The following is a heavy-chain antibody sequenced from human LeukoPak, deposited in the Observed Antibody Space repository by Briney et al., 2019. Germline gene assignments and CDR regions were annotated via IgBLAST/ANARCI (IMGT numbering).Heavy chain of an antibody. CDR2: IYYSGST. V-gene: IGHV4-59*01. D-gene: IGHD3-10*01. CDR3: ARGFYNSGTYSGYFQY. Sequence: SETLSLTCAVSGGSINDYYWSWIRQSSGKGLEWIGYIYYSGSTNYNPSLKSRVTISIDTSKTRFSLSLSSVTAADTAVYYCARGFYNSGTYSGYFQYWGQGTLVTVSS. J-gene: IGHJ1*01. CDR1: GGSINDYY.